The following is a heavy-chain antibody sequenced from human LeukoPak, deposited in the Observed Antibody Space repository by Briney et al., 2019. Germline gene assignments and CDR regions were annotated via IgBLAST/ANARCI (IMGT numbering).Heavy chain of an antibody. V-gene: IGHV3-7*05. J-gene: IGHJ4*02. CDR3: GFSINYYFDF. Sequence: GGSLRLSCVVSEFTFSSHWMTWVRQVPGEGLEWVANITPDGGGSYYVDSVKGRFTISRDNAKNSLYLQLNSLRAEDTAVYSCGFSINYYFDFWGQGTLVTVSS. CDR1: EFTFSSHW. CDR2: ITPDGGGS. D-gene: IGHD1-20*01.